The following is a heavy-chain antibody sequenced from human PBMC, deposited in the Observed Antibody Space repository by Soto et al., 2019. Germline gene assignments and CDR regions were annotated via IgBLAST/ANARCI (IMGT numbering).Heavy chain of an antibody. CDR1: GFTFSNAW. J-gene: IGHJ3*01. Sequence: EVXXVESGGGLVKXGGSLRLSCAASGFTFSNAWMSWVRQAPGKGLEWVGRIKSKTDGGTTDYAAPVKXXXTXSRXXXXXXXXXXXXXXXXXXXXXXXXXTDXATXXARTVGEXXHRWGQGTMVTVSS. CDR2: IKSKTDGGTT. CDR3: XTDXATXXARTVGEXXHR. V-gene: IGHV3-15*01. D-gene: IGHD6-6*01.